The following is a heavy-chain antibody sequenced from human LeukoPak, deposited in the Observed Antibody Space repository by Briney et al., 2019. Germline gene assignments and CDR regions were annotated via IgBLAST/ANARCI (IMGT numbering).Heavy chain of an antibody. D-gene: IGHD3-16*01. Sequence: GGSLRLSCAAFGFTFDDYGMSWVRQAPGKGLEWVSGINWNGGSTGYADSVKGRFTISRDNAKNSLYLQMNSLRAEDTALYHCARDGAYLDHAFDIWGQGTMVTVSS. CDR3: ARDGAYLDHAFDI. V-gene: IGHV3-20*01. J-gene: IGHJ3*02. CDR2: INWNGGST. CDR1: GFTFDDYG.